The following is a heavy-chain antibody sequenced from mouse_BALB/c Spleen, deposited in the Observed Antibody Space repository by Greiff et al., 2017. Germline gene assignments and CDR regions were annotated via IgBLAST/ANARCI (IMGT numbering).Heavy chain of an antibody. J-gene: IGHJ2*01. CDR3: TRGGYGYDYYFDY. D-gene: IGHD2-2*01. V-gene: IGHV1S137*01. CDR2: ISTYYGDA. CDR1: GYTFTDYA. Sequence: VQLQQSGAELVRPGVSVKISCKGSGYTFTDYAMHWVKQSHAKSLEWIGVISTYYGDASYNQKFKGKAKLTAVTSTSTAYMELSSLTNEDSAVYYWTRGGYGYDYYFDYWGQGTTLTVSS.